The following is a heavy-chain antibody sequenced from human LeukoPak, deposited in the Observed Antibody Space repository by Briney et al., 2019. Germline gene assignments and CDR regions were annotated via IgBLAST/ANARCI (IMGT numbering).Heavy chain of an antibody. CDR3: ARDPGGHWGFDY. Sequence: ASVKVSCKASGYTFTSHGLSWARQAPGQGFEWMGWISVSSGATNYAQKFHDRITMTTDTSTSTAYMELGSLRSDDTAVYYCARDPGGHWGFDYWGQGALVTVSS. V-gene: IGHV1-18*04. J-gene: IGHJ4*02. CDR2: ISVSSGAT. D-gene: IGHD3-16*01. CDR1: GYTFTSHG.